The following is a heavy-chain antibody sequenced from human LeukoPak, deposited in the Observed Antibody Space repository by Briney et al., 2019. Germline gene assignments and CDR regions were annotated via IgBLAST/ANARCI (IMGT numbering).Heavy chain of an antibody. J-gene: IGHJ4*02. CDR1: GFTFSSYS. CDR3: ARDHYGITGTLDY. CDR2: ISSSSSTI. Sequence: GGSLRLSCAASGFTFSSYSMNWVRQAPGKGPEWVSYISSSSSTIYYADSVKGRFTISRDNAKNSLYLQMNSLRAEDTAVYYCARDHYGITGTLDYWGQGTLVTVSS. D-gene: IGHD1-20*01. V-gene: IGHV3-48*01.